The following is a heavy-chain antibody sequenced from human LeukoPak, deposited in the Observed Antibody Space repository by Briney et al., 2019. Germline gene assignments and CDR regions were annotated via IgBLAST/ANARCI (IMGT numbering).Heavy chain of an antibody. V-gene: IGHV1-69*13. Sequence: SVKVSCKASGGTFSSYAISWVRQAPGQGLEWMGGIIPIFGTANYAQKFQGRVTITADESTSTAYMGLSSLRSEDTAVYYCAGWYYDFWSGYYTMGAFDIWGQGTMVTVSS. CDR3: AGWYYDFWSGYYTMGAFDI. J-gene: IGHJ3*02. D-gene: IGHD3-3*01. CDR1: GGTFSSYA. CDR2: IIPIFGTA.